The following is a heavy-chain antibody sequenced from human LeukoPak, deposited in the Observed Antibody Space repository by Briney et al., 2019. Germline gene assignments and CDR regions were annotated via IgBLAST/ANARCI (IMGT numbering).Heavy chain of an antibody. CDR2: ISNSAGST. CDR1: GFTFSSYA. J-gene: IGHJ4*02. V-gene: IGHV3-23*01. Sequence: GGSLRLSCAASGFTFSSYAMSWVRQAPGKGLEWVSVISNSAGSTFYADSVKGRFTISRDNSKNTLYLQMNSLRAEDTAVYYCAGVFGDPSDYWGQGTLVTVSS. D-gene: IGHD3-16*01. CDR3: AGVFGDPSDY.